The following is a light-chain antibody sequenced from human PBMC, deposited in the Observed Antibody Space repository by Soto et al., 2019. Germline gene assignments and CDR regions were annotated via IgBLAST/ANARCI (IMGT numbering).Light chain of an antibody. Sequence: EIVMTQSPSTLSGSPGERATLSWRASQSVSSNLAWYQQKPVQAPRLLIYGASTRATGIPARFSGSGSGTEFTPTISSLQSEDFAVYYCQQYNNWPLLTFGGGTKVDIK. CDR2: GAS. CDR1: QSVSSN. CDR3: QQYNNWPLLT. J-gene: IGKJ4*01. V-gene: IGKV3-15*01.